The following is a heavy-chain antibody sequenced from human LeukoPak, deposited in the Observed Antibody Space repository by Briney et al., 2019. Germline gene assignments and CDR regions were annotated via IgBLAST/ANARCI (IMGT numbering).Heavy chain of an antibody. CDR3: VRETYSTSGAFDI. D-gene: IGHD6-6*01. CDR2: IYYSGST. Sequence: SQTLSLTCTVSGGSISNGDYYWSWIRQPPGKGLEWIGYIYYSGSTYYNPSLKSRVSISDDTSKNQFSLKLTSVTAADTAMYYCVRETYSTSGAFDIWGQGTMVTVSS. CDR1: GGSISNGDYY. V-gene: IGHV4-30-4*08. J-gene: IGHJ3*02.